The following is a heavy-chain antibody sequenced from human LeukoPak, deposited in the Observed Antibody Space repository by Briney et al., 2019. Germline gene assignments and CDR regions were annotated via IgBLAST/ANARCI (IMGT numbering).Heavy chain of an antibody. CDR1: GGTFSSYA. CDR2: IIPIFGTA. Sequence: SVKVSCKASGGTFSSYAISWVRQAPGQGLEWMGGIIPIFGTANYAQKFQGRVTITADKSTSTAYMELSSLRSEDTAVYHCARDGDQVRGAEYYYYGMDVWGKGTTVTVSS. V-gene: IGHV1-69*06. CDR3: ARDGDQVRGAEYYYYGMDV. J-gene: IGHJ6*04. D-gene: IGHD3-10*01.